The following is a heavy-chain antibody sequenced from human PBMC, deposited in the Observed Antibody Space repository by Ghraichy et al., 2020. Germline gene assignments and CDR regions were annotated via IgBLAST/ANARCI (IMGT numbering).Heavy chain of an antibody. Sequence: SVKVSCKASGGTFSSYAISWVRQAPGQGLEWMGGIIPIFGTANYAQKFQGRVTITADESTSTAYMELSSLRSEDTAVYYCASFVVVTAMGAFDIWGQGTMVTVSS. V-gene: IGHV1-69*13. CDR1: GGTFSSYA. CDR2: IIPIFGTA. CDR3: ASFVVVTAMGAFDI. J-gene: IGHJ3*02. D-gene: IGHD2-21*02.